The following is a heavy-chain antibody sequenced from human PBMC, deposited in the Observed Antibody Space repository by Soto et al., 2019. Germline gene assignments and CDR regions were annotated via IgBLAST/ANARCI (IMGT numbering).Heavy chain of an antibody. V-gene: IGHV1-46*03. Sequence: QVQLVQSGAEVKKPGASVKVSCKASGYTFTSYYMHWVRQAPGQGLEWMGIINPSGGSTSYAQKFQGRVTMTRDTSTSTVYMELSSLGSEDTAVYYCARVMRDCSSTSCYGRYFDYWGQGTLVTVSS. CDR3: ARVMRDCSSTSCYGRYFDY. J-gene: IGHJ4*02. CDR1: GYTFTSYY. D-gene: IGHD2-2*01. CDR2: INPSGGST.